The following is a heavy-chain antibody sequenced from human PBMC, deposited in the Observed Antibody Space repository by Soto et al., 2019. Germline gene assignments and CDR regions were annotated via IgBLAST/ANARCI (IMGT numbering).Heavy chain of an antibody. Sequence: ITLKESGPTLVKPTQTLTLTCTFSGFSLNTGGVGVGWVRQPRGKAMEWLALIYWDDDERYRPSLRSRLNITKDSINNQVGLKMTNMDPEDTATYYCVRNWRYYGGDYYYGMDAWGQGTTVTVSS. J-gene: IGHJ6*02. CDR2: IYWDDDE. V-gene: IGHV2-5*02. D-gene: IGHD3-10*01. CDR1: GFSLNTGGVG. CDR3: VRNWRYYGGDYYYGMDA.